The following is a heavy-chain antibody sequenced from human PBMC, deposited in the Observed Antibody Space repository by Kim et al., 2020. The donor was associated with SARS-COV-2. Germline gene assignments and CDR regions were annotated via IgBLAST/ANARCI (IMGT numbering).Heavy chain of an antibody. CDR1: GGSFSGYY. V-gene: IGHV4-34*01. D-gene: IGHD6-13*01. CDR2: INDSGRT. CDR3: ARGRDESSSWYNYYYYGMDV. Sequence: SETLSLTCAGYGGSFSGYYWSWIRQPPGKGLEWIGEINDSGRTNYNPSLKSPVTISVDTSKNQFSLKLSSVTAADTAVYYCARGRDESSSWYNYYYYGMDVWGQGNRVTVSS. J-gene: IGHJ6*02.